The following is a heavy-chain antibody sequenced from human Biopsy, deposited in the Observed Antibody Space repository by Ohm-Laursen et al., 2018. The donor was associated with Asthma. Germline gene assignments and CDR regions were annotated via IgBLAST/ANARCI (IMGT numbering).Heavy chain of an antibody. J-gene: IGHJ4*02. CDR3: ARGDSSGWSHYYFDY. D-gene: IGHD6-19*01. CDR2: IYSGGTS. V-gene: IGHV3-53*01. CDR1: GFTVSRDH. Sequence: SLRLPCAALGFTVSRDHMFWVRQAPGKGLEWVSVIYSGGTSDTADSVRGRFTISRDFYKNTLYLQMDSLRAEDTAVYYCARGDSSGWSHYYFDYWGQGTLVTVSS.